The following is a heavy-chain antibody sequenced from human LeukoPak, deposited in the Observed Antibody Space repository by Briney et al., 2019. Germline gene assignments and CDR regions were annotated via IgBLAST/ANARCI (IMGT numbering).Heavy chain of an antibody. CDR3: ARLAWSTTDY. J-gene: IGHJ4*02. V-gene: IGHV3-48*01. CDR2: ISSRGSTI. Sequence: GGSLRLPCAASGFTFTNYWMSWVRQAPGKGLEWVSYISSRGSTIYYVDSVKGRFTISRDNAKNSLYLQMNSLRAEDTAVYYCARLAWSTTDYWGQGTLVTVSS. D-gene: IGHD3-3*01. CDR1: GFTFTNYW.